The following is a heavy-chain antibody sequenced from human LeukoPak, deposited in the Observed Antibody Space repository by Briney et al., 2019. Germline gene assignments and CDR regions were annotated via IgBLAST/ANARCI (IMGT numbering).Heavy chain of an antibody. CDR2: LNYRGTT. Sequence: SETLSLTCTVSGGSISSYYWYWIPQPPRKGREWIGYLNYRGTTDYNPSLKSRFTISVDTPKTEFSVKLTSVTAADTAVYYCARRGAARRYDGMDVWGQGNTVTVSS. V-gene: IGHV4-59*08. J-gene: IGHJ6*02. CDR3: ARRGAARRYDGMDV. CDR1: GGSISSYY. D-gene: IGHD6-6*01.